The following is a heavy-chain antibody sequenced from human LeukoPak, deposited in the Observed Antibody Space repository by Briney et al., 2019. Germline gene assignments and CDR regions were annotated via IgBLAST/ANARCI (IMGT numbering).Heavy chain of an antibody. CDR3: ARDPAPDTSGYLFDY. J-gene: IGHJ4*02. V-gene: IGHV4-59*12. CDR1: GGSISSYY. Sequence: PSETLSLTCTVSGGSISSYYWSWIRQPPGKGLEWIGYIYYSGSTNYNPSLKSRVTISVDTSKNQFSLKLSSVTAADTAAYYCARDPAPDTSGYLFDYWGQGTLVTVSS. CDR2: IYYSGST. D-gene: IGHD3-22*01.